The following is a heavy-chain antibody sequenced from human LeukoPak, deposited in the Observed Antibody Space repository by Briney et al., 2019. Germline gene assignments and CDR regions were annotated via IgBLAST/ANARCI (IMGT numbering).Heavy chain of an antibody. D-gene: IGHD4-17*01. J-gene: IGHJ3*02. CDR1: GGSISSYY. CDR3: ARDHTNYGNDAFVI. V-gene: IGHV4-4*07. CDR2: IYTSGST. Sequence: SETLSLTCTVSGGSISSYYWSWIRQPAGKGLEWIGRIYTSGSTNYNPSLKSRVTMSVDTSKNQFSLKLSSVTAADTAVYYCARDHTNYGNDAFVIWGQGTMVTVSS.